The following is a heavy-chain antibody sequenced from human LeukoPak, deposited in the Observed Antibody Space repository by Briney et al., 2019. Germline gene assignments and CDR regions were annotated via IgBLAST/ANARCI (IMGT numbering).Heavy chain of an antibody. J-gene: IGHJ6*03. CDR3: ARVLGYSNYYYYYYMDV. CDR1: GYSISSGYY. Sequence: SETLSLTCTVSGYSISSGYYWGWIRQPPGKGLEWIGSIYHSGSTYYNPSLKSRVTISVDTSKNQFSLKLSSVTAADTAVYYRARVLGYSNYYYYYYMDVWGKGTTVTVSS. V-gene: IGHV4-38-2*02. D-gene: IGHD6-13*01. CDR2: IYHSGST.